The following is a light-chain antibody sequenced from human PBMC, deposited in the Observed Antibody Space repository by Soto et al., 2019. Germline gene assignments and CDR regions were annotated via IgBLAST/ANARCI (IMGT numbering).Light chain of an antibody. CDR1: QSISSW. CDR2: KAS. J-gene: IGKJ1*01. CDR3: QQYNTYSWT. V-gene: IGKV1-5*03. Sequence: DIQMTQSPSTLSASVGDRVTLTCRASQSISSWLAWYQQKPGKAPKLLIYKASSLESGVPSRFSGSGSGTEFPLTISSLQPDDFATYYCQQYNTYSWTFGQGTKVDIK.